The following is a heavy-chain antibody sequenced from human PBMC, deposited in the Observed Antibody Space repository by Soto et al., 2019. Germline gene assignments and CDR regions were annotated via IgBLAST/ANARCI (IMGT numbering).Heavy chain of an antibody. CDR3: ARVPDR. D-gene: IGHD2-2*01. CDR1: GGSISSGGYS. V-gene: IGHV4-30-2*01. CDR2: IYHSGST. Sequence: SETLSLTCAVSGGSISSGGYSWSWIQQPPGKGLEWIGYIYHSGSTYYNPSLKSRVTISVDRSKNQFSPKLSSVTAADTAVYYCARVPDRWGQGTLVTVSS. J-gene: IGHJ5*02.